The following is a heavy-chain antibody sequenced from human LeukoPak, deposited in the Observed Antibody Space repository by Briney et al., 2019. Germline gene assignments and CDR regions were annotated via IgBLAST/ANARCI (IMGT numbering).Heavy chain of an antibody. CDR1: GVSFSGYY. J-gene: IGHJ4*02. D-gene: IGHD5-24*01. Sequence: PSETLSLTCAVYGVSFSGYYWSWIRQPPGKGLEWIGEINHSGSTNYNPSLKSRVTISVDTSKNQFSLKLSSVTAADTAVYYCARLEMATTYKFDYWGQGTLVTVSS. CDR2: INHSGST. CDR3: ARLEMATTYKFDY. V-gene: IGHV4-34*01.